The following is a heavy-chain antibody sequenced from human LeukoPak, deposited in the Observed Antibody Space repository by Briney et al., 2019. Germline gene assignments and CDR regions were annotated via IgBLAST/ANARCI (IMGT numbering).Heavy chain of an antibody. Sequence: GGSLRLSCAASGFTFSSYGMHWVRQAPGKGLEWVAVISYDGSNKYYADSVKGRFTISRDNSKNTLYQQMNSLRAEDTAVYYCAKDISLGRYFDWLLYAADYWGQGTLVTVSS. D-gene: IGHD3-9*01. V-gene: IGHV3-30*18. J-gene: IGHJ4*02. CDR3: AKDISLGRYFDWLLYAADY. CDR2: ISYDGSNK. CDR1: GFTFSSYG.